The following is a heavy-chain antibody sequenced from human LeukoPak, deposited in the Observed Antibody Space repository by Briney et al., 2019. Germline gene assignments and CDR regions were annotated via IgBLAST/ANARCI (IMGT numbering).Heavy chain of an antibody. J-gene: IGHJ4*02. CDR3: ARDPGIPAAGTVGYFDY. V-gene: IGHV3-23*01. CDR2: ISPSGDIK. Sequence: GGTLRLSCVASGFTFSRHGMNWVRQAPGKGLEWVSGISPSGDIKYYVDSVKGRFTVSRDNSKNTLYLQINSLRDEDTAVYYCARDPGIPAAGTVGYFDYWGQGTLVTVSS. D-gene: IGHD6-13*01. CDR1: GFTFSRHG.